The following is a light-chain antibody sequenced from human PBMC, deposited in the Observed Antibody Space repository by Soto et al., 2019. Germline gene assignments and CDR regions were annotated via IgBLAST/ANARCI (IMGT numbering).Light chain of an antibody. V-gene: IGKV1-39*01. CDR3: QQSYSAPYT. CDR1: QSISNW. J-gene: IGKJ2*01. Sequence: DIQMTQSPSTLSASVGDRVTITCRASQSISNWLAWYQQKPGKAPSLLIYAASGLQSGVPSRFSGSGSGTDFTLTISRLQPEDFATYSCQQSYSAPYTFGQGTKLEIK. CDR2: AAS.